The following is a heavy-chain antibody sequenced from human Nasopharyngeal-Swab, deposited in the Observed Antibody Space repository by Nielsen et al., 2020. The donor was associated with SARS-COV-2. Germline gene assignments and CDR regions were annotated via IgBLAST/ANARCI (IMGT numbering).Heavy chain of an antibody. D-gene: IGHD1-1*01. CDR1: GFSLSSTLVG. Sequence: SGPTLVKPTQTVTLTCTFSGFSLSSTLVGVGWIRQPPGKALEWLALLYGNDNKRFSPSLKSRLAITKDTSKNQVVLTMTNMESVDTATYFCAHRPPGMDGGYYFDYWGQGTLVTVSS. J-gene: IGHJ4*02. CDR3: AHRPPGMDGGYYFDY. V-gene: IGHV2-5*01. CDR2: LYGNDNK.